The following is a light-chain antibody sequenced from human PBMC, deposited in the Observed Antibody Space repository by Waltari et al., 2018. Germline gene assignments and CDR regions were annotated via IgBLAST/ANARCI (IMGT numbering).Light chain of an antibody. CDR1: NIGNKN. Sequence: SYELTQPLSVSVALGQTARISCGGNNIGNKNVHWYQQKPGQAPVLVIYRDRNRPSSIPGRFSGSNSGNRATLTSSRAEAGDEADFYCQVWDSSTVVFGGGTKLTVL. CDR2: RDR. CDR3: QVWDSSTVV. J-gene: IGLJ2*01. V-gene: IGLV3-9*01.